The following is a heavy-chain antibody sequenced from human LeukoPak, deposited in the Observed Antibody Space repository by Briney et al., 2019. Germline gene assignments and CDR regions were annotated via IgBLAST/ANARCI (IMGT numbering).Heavy chain of an antibody. V-gene: IGHV4-4*02. CDR1: GGSISSLNL. J-gene: IGHJ4*02. D-gene: IGHD6-19*01. Sequence: SGTLSLTCIVSGGSISSLNLWSWLRQPPGKGLEWIGEMYLGGTTNFNPSLKSRVTILMDKSKNQLSLQLTSVTAADTAVYYCAGLEGRYSTDWFYFFDYWGQGALVTVSS. CDR3: AGLEGRYSTDWFYFFDY. CDR2: MYLGGTT.